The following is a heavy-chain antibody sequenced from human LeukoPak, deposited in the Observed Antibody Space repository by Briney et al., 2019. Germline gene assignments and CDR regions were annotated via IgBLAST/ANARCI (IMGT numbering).Heavy chain of an antibody. CDR2: IRYDGSNN. D-gene: IGHD6-19*01. Sequence: GGSLRLSCAASGFTFSSYGLHWVRQAPGKGLEGVAFIRYDGSNNYYADSVKGRFTISRDNSKNTLYLQMNSLRVEDTAMYYCARKVGKYSGWYNYWGQGTLVTVSS. CDR3: ARKVGKYSGWYNY. V-gene: IGHV3-30*02. J-gene: IGHJ4*02. CDR1: GFTFSSYG.